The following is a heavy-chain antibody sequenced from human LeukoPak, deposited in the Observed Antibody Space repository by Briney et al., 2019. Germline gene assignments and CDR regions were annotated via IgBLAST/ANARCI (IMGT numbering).Heavy chain of an antibody. J-gene: IGHJ3*02. Sequence: AGGSLRLSCTASGFTFSAYAMMWVRQAPGKGPEWVSAIRGGGTSEFYADSVKGRFRISRDNSKDTLFLQMNSLRAEDTAVYYCARGPNGDYIGAFDMWGPGTMVTVSS. CDR2: IRGGGTSE. CDR1: GFTFSAYA. D-gene: IGHD4-17*01. CDR3: ARGPNGDYIGAFDM. V-gene: IGHV3-23*01.